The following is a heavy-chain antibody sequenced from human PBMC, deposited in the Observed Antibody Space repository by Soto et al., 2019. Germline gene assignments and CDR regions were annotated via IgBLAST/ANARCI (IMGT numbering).Heavy chain of an antibody. D-gene: IGHD3-9*01. J-gene: IGHJ4*02. Sequence: GGSVKVSCKASGYTFNTFYIHWVRQAPGQGLEWMGIINPSGGSTTYAQKFQGRVTMTTDTSTSTVYMELSSLRSEDTALYYCARSDFDWLLHGLVDVWGQGTLVTVSS. CDR1: GYTFNTFY. CDR2: INPSGGST. CDR3: ARSDFDWLLHGLVDV. V-gene: IGHV1-46*02.